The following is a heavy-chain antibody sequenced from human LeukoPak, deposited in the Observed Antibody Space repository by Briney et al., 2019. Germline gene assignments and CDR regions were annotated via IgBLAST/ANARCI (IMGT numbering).Heavy chain of an antibody. J-gene: IGHJ4*02. V-gene: IGHV4-31*03. Sequence: SETLSLTCTVSGGSISSGGYYWSWIRQHPGKGLEWIAYIYYTGSTYYNPSLKSRLTISVDTSKNHFSLRLSSMTAADTAVYYCAREIATSGGNSRALDYWGQGTLVTVSS. CDR1: GGSISSGGYY. D-gene: IGHD4-23*01. CDR3: AREIATSGGNSRALDY. CDR2: IYYTGST.